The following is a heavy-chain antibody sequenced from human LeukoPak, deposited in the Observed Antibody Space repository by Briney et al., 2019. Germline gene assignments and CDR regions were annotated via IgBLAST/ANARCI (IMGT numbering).Heavy chain of an antibody. CDR3: ARGPSKGMVRGVSLDY. V-gene: IGHV1-2*02. CDR1: GYTFTGYY. D-gene: IGHD3-10*01. CDR2: INPNSGGT. Sequence: GASVKVSCKASGYTFTGYYMHWVRQAPGQGLEWMGWINPNSGGTNYAQKFQGRVTMTRDTSISTAYMELSGLRSDDTAVYYCARGPSKGMVRGVSLDYWGQGTLVTVSS. J-gene: IGHJ4*02.